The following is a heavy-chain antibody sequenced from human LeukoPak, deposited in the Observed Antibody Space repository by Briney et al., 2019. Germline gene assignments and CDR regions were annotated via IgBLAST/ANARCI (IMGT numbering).Heavy chain of an antibody. D-gene: IGHD6-19*01. V-gene: IGHV3-49*03. Sequence: GGSLRLSCAASGFTFSSYEMSWFRQAPGKGLEWVGFIRSKAYGGTTEYAASVKGRFTISRDDSKSIAYLQMNSLKTEDTAVYYCTRDLRVMRGQWLVRGDYWGQGTLVTVSS. CDR1: GFTFSSYE. CDR2: IRSKAYGGTT. CDR3: TRDLRVMRGQWLVRGDY. J-gene: IGHJ4*02.